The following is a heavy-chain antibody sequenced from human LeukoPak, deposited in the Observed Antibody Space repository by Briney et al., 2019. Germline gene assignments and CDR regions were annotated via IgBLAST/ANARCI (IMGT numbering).Heavy chain of an antibody. J-gene: IGHJ6*02. CDR3: ARNQQLGGHSYYYYGMDV. CDR2: VGGNDGMT. Sequence: PGGSLRLSCAASGFTFSDYTMTWVRQPPGQGLEWVSAVGGNDGMTYYADTVKGRFTISRDNSKNTLYLQMNSLRADDTAIYYCARNQQLGGHSYYYYGMDVWGQGTTVTVSS. V-gene: IGHV3-23*01. CDR1: GFTFSDYT. D-gene: IGHD3-16*01.